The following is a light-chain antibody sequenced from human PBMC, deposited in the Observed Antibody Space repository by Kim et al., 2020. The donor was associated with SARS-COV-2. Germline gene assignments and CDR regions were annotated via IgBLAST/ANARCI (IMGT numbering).Light chain of an antibody. J-gene: IGLJ2*01. CDR2: GKN. CDR3: KSRDSSGKVV. Sequence: SYELTQDPAVSVALGQTVRITCQGDSLRSYYASWYQQKPGQAPVLVIYGKNNRPSGIPDRFSGSSSGNTASLTITGAQAEDEADYYCKSRDSSGKVVFGGGTKL. V-gene: IGLV3-19*01. CDR1: SLRSYY.